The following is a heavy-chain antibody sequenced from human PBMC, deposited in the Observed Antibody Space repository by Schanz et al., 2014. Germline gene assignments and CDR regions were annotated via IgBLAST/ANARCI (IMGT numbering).Heavy chain of an antibody. CDR1: GFSFSSYS. Sequence: DVQLVESGGGLVQPGESLRLSCAVSGFSFSSYSMSWVRQAPGKGLEWIAYISSGGTTIYYADSVKGRFTISRDTSKNTLYLQMSSLRAEDTAVYYCAIYSSSWGQGTLVTVSS. J-gene: IGHJ5*02. V-gene: IGHV3-48*01. CDR3: AIYSSS. D-gene: IGHD6-13*01. CDR2: ISSGGTTI.